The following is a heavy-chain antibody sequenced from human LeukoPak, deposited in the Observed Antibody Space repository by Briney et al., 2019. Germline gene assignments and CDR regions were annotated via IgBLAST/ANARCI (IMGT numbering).Heavy chain of an antibody. CDR3: ARDTLRYYYYYGMDV. D-gene: IGHD5-12*01. V-gene: IGHV3-30*14. CDR1: GFSFSNYA. CDR2: ISYDGSNQ. J-gene: IGHJ6*04. Sequence: GGSLRLSCAASGFSFSNYAFHWVRQAPGKGLEWVAGISYDGSNQDFADSVKGRFTISRDNSTNTLYLQMNSLRAEDTAVYYCARDTLRYYYYYGMDVWGKGTTVTVSS.